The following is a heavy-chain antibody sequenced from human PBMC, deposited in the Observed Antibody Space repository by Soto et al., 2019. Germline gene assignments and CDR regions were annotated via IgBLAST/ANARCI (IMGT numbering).Heavy chain of an antibody. D-gene: IGHD6-25*01. CDR3: ARARMQRWPNYYVDGLDV. Sequence: EVQLVESGGGLVQPGGSLRLSCAASGFTVSTNFMTWVRKAPGKGLEWVSVIYSGGSTFYADSVKGRFTITRDNSKNTVYFKMNSLRVEDTAVYYGARARMQRWPNYYVDGLDVWGQGTTVTVSS. J-gene: IGHJ6*02. V-gene: IGHV3-66*01. CDR2: IYSGGST. CDR1: GFTVSTNF.